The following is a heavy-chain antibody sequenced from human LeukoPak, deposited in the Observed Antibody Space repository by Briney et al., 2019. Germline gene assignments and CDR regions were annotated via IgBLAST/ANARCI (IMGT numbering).Heavy chain of an antibody. J-gene: IGHJ6*02. CDR3: AKEKGLGSVSSYYYGMDV. D-gene: IGHD2-15*01. V-gene: IGHV3-30*18. Sequence: PGRSLRLSCAASGFTFSSYGMHWVRQAPGKGLEWVAVISYDGSNKYYADSVKGRFTISRDNSKNTLYLQMNSLRAEDTAVYYCAKEKGLGSVSSYYYGMDVWGQGTTVTVSS. CDR2: ISYDGSNK. CDR1: GFTFSSYG.